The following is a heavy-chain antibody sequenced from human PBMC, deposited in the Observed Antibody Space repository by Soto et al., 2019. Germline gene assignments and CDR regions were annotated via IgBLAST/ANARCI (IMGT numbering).Heavy chain of an antibody. CDR3: ARDRGYDAHDYYYNAMDV. D-gene: IGHD2-15*01. Sequence: PWGSLRLSCAASGFTFSSYAMSWVRQAPGKGLEWVSAISGSGGSTYYADSVKGRFTISRDNSKNMLYLQMNSLRAEDTAVYYCARDRGYDAHDYYYNAMDVWGQGTTVTVSS. V-gene: IGHV3-23*01. CDR2: ISGSGGST. CDR1: GFTFSSYA. J-gene: IGHJ6*02.